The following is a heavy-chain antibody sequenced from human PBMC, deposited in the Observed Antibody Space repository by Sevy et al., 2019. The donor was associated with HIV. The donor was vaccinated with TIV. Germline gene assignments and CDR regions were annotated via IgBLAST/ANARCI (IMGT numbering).Heavy chain of an antibody. V-gene: IGHV3-30*04. D-gene: IGHD1-1*01. CDR1: GFTFSNYA. CDR2: ISYDGRNK. Sequence: GGSLRLSCSASGFTFSNYAMHWVRQAPGKGLEWVAVISYDGRNKYYADSVKGRFTISRDNSKNTVYLQMNSLRAEDTAIYYCARETRDYGMDVWGQGTTVTVSS. CDR3: ARETRDYGMDV. J-gene: IGHJ6*02.